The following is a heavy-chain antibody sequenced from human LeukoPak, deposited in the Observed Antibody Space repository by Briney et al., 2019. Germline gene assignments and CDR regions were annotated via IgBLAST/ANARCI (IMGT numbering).Heavy chain of an antibody. CDR3: ARVSSSGSYYLDY. D-gene: IGHD3-10*01. CDR1: GGSFSGYY. Sequence: PSETLSLTCAVYGGSFSGYYWSWIRQPPGKGLEWIGEINHSGSTNYNPSLKSRVTISVDTSKNQFSLKLSSVTAADTAVYYCARVSSSGSYYLDYWGRGTLVTVSS. CDR2: INHSGST. V-gene: IGHV4-34*01. J-gene: IGHJ4*02.